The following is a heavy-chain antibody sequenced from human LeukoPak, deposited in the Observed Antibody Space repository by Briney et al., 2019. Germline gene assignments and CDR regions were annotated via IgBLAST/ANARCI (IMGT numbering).Heavy chain of an antibody. D-gene: IGHD3-16*01. J-gene: IGHJ4*02. CDR1: GLTFSNYW. CDR2: INQYGSEK. Sequence: GGSLRLSCAASGLTFSNYWMTWVRQAPGKGLEWVANINQYGSEKYYVDSVKGRFTISRDNAKNSVSLQVNSLRAEDTAVYFCARSLGDDWGQGTLVTVSS. V-gene: IGHV3-7*01. CDR3: ARSLGDD.